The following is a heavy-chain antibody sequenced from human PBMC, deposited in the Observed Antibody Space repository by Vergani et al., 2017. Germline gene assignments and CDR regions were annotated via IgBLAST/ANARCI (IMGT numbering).Heavy chain of an antibody. CDR2: IYSGGRT. CDR3: ARVRNYAVDY. Sequence: EVQLVESGGGLVQPGGSLRLSCAASGFTVSSNYMSWVRQAPGKGLEWVSVIYSGGRTYYADSVKARFTISRNNSKNTLYLQMNSLRAEDTAVYYCARVRNYAVDYWGQGTLVTVSS. CDR1: GFTVSSNY. V-gene: IGHV3-66*02. J-gene: IGHJ4*02. D-gene: IGHD1-7*01.